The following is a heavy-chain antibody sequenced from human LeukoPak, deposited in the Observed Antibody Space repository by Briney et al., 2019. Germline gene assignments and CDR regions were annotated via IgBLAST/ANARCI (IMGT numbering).Heavy chain of an antibody. CDR3: ATLGYCSSTDCYSLDY. D-gene: IGHD2-2*01. J-gene: IGHJ4*02. Sequence: PGGSLRLSCAASGFTFINAWMSWVRQAPGKGLEWVGRIKSKTDGGTTDYAAPVKDRFTISRDDSKNTQYLQMNSLKTEDTAVYYCATLGYCSSTDCYSLDYWGQGTLVTVSS. V-gene: IGHV3-15*01. CDR1: GFTFINAW. CDR2: IKSKTDGGTT.